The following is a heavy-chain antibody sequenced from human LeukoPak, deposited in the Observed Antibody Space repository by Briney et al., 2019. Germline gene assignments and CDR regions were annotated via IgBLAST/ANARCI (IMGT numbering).Heavy chain of an antibody. CDR1: GGSISSYY. CDR3: ARGDFYYYYYMDV. Sequence: SETLSLTCTVSGGSISSYYWSWIRQPPGKGLEWIGYIYYSGSTNYNPSLKSRVTISVDTSKNQFSLKLSSVTAADTAVYYCARGDFYYYYYMDVWGKGTTVTVSS. J-gene: IGHJ6*03. CDR2: IYYSGST. V-gene: IGHV4-59*08.